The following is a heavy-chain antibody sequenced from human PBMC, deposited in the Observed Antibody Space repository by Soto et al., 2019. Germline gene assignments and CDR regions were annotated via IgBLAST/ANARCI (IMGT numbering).Heavy chain of an antibody. D-gene: IGHD6-19*01. V-gene: IGHV1-45*02. CDR2: ITPFNGNT. CDR1: GYTFTYRY. Sequence: SVKVSCKASGYTFTYRYLHWVRQAPGQALEWMGWITPFNGNTNYAQKFQDRVTITRDRSMSTAYMELSSLRSEDTAVYYCARGRSVGWDYYYMDVWGKGTTVTVSS. CDR3: ARGRSVGWDYYYMDV. J-gene: IGHJ6*03.